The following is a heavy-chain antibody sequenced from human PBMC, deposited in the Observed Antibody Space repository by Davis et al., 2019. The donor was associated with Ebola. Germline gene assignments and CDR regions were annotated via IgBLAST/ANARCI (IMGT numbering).Heavy chain of an antibody. D-gene: IGHD5-18*01. V-gene: IGHV4-34*01. CDR2: INHSGGT. Sequence: SETLSLTCAVYGGSFSGYYWSWIRQPPGKGLEWIGEINHSGGTNYNPSLKSRVTISVDTSKNQFSLKLSSVTAADTAVYYCARGIHGYSYGYGYYYYGMDVWGQGTTVTVSS. J-gene: IGHJ6*02. CDR1: GGSFSGYY. CDR3: ARGIHGYSYGYGYYYYGMDV.